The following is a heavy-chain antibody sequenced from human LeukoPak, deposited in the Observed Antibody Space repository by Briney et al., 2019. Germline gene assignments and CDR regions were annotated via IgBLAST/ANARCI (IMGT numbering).Heavy chain of an antibody. CDR1: GFTFSSYG. V-gene: IGHV3-30*03. Sequence: PGGSLRLSCAASGFTFSSYGIHWVRQAPGKGLEWVAVISYDGGNKYHADSVKGRFTISRDNSKNTLYLQMNSLRAEDTAVYYCARSYYYYSMDVWGQGTTVTVSS. CDR3: ARSYYYYSMDV. J-gene: IGHJ6*02. CDR2: ISYDGGNK.